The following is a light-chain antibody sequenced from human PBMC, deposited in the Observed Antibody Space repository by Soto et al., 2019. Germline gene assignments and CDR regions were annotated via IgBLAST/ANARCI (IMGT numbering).Light chain of an antibody. Sequence: DIQMTQSPSSLSASVGGRVTITCRASQSISSYLNWYQQKPGKAPKLLIYAASSLQSGVPSRFSGSGSGTDFTLTISSLQPEDFATYYCQQSYSTPLTCGQGTKVDI. CDR3: QQSYSTPLT. J-gene: IGKJ1*01. V-gene: IGKV1-39*01. CDR2: AAS. CDR1: QSISSY.